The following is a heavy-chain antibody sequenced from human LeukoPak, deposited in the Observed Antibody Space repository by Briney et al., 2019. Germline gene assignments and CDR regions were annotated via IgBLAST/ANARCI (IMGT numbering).Heavy chain of an antibody. D-gene: IGHD3-3*01. Sequence: GGSLRLSCAASGFTFSDHYMSWLRQAPGKGLEWVSYISSSGSTIYYADSVKGRFTISRDNAKNSLYLQMNSLRAEDTAVYYCARVRGYDFWSGYFDYWGQGTLVTVSS. CDR2: ISSSGSTI. CDR1: GFTFSDHY. J-gene: IGHJ4*02. V-gene: IGHV3-11*01. CDR3: ARVRGYDFWSGYFDY.